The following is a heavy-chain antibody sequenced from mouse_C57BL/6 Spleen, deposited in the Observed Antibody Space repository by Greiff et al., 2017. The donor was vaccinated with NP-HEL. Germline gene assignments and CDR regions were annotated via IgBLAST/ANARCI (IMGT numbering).Heavy chain of an antibody. CDR1: GYTFTSYW. CDR2: IDPSDSYT. Sequence: VQLQQSGAELVMPGASVKLSCKASGYTFTSYWMHWVKQRPGQGLEWIGEIDPSDSYTNYNQKFKGKSTLTVDKSSSTAYMQLSSLTSEDSAVYYCARYGSSPGWFAYWGQGTLVTVSA. J-gene: IGHJ3*01. CDR3: ARYGSSPGWFAY. V-gene: IGHV1-69*01. D-gene: IGHD1-1*01.